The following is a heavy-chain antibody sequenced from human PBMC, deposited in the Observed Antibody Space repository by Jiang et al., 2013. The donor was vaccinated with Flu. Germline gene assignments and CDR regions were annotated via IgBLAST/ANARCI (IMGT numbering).Heavy chain of an antibody. J-gene: IGHJ6*03. D-gene: IGHD5-18*01. CDR2: IDPSDSYT. CDR3: ARLGYGGYYYYYMDV. Sequence: YSFTSYWISWVRQMPGKGLEWMGRIDPSDSYTNYSPSFQGHVTISADKSISTAYLQWSSLKASDTAMYYCARLGYGGYYYYYMDVWGKGTTVTVSS. CDR1: YSFTSYW. V-gene: IGHV5-10-1*01.